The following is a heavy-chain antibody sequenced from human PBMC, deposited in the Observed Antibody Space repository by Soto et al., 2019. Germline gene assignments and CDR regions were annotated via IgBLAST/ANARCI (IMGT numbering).Heavy chain of an antibody. CDR1: GGTFRNSA. J-gene: IGHJ4*02. Sequence: AASVKVSCKASGGTFRNSAISWVRQAPGQGLEWMGGIITTFGTTNYAQKSQGRVTMIADESTSTAYMELTSLRSEDTAVYYCAGAPRLGGGTRFDNYFDYWGQGTLVTVSS. CDR2: IITTFGTT. D-gene: IGHD3-9*01. V-gene: IGHV1-69*13. CDR3: AGAPRLGGGTRFDNYFDY.